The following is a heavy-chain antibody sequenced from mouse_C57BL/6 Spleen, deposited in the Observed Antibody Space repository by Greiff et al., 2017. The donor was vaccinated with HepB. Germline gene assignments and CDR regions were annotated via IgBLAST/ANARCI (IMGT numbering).Heavy chain of an antibody. CDR1: GFTFSSYT. CDR2: ISGGGGNT. Sequence: EVMLVESGGGLVKPGGSLKLSCAASGFTFSSYTMSWVRQTPEKRLEWVATISGGGGNTYYPDSVKGRFTISRDNAKNTLYLQMSSLRSEDTALYYCARRGYGTFDYWGQGTTLTVSS. V-gene: IGHV5-9*01. CDR3: ARRGYGTFDY. J-gene: IGHJ2*01. D-gene: IGHD2-10*02.